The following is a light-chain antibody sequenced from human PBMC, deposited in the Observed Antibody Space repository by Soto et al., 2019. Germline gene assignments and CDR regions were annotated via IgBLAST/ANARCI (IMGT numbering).Light chain of an antibody. V-gene: IGKV3-11*01. CDR1: QSVSSY. CDR3: QQRSNWPRT. CDR2: DAS. Sequence: EIVLTQSPATLSLSPGERATLSCRASQSVSSYLAWYQQKPGQAPRLLIYDASNRATGIPARFSGSGSGTDFTLTISSLEPKDFALYYCQQRSNWPRTFGQGTKVDIK. J-gene: IGKJ1*01.